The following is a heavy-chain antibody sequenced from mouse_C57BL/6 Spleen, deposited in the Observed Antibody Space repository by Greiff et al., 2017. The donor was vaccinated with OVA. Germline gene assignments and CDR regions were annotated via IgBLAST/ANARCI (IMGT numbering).Heavy chain of an antibody. CDR2: IDPANGNT. CDR3: AKGNFFDY. Sequence: EVQLQPSVAELVRPGASVQLPRTASRFNINNTYMHWVKHRPEQALEWIGRIDPANGNTKYAPKFQGKAPITADTSSNTAYLQLSSLTSEDTAIYYCAKGNFFDYWGEGTTLTVSS. V-gene: IGHV14-3*01. J-gene: IGHJ2*01. CDR1: RFNINNTY.